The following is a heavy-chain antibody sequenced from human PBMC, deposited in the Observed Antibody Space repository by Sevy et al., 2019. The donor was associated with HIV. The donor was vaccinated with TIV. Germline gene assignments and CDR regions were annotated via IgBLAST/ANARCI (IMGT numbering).Heavy chain of an antibody. Sequence: ASVKVSCETSGYTFTYYYIHWVRQAPGQGLGGMGGINPGRGGTQYAQKFQGRVHVTSDTSRRTSYMELRRLRSDDTALYYCARQVDNWFDPWGQGTPVTVSS. CDR1: GYTFTYYY. J-gene: IGHJ5*02. CDR3: ARQVDNWFDP. CDR2: INPGRGGT. D-gene: IGHD2-15*01. V-gene: IGHV1-2*02.